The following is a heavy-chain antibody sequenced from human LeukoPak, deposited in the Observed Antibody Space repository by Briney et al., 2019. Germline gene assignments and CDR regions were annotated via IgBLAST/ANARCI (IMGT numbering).Heavy chain of an antibody. CDR3: AKDLAGVGYYDSSGYYAFDY. CDR1: GFTFSRYA. CDR2: ISGSGGST. D-gene: IGHD3-22*01. Sequence: PGGSLRLSCAVSGFTFSRYAMSWVRQAPGKGLEGVSAISGSGGSTYYADSVKGRFTISRDNSKNTLYLQMNSLRAEDTAVYYCAKDLAGVGYYDSSGYYAFDYWGQGTLVTVSS. V-gene: IGHV3-23*01. J-gene: IGHJ4*02.